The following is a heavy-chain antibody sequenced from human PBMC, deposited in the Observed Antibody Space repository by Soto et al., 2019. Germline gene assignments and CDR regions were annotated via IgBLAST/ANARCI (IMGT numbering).Heavy chain of an antibody. V-gene: IGHV1-18*01. J-gene: IGHJ6*03. CDR3: ARIFVVVPAAIDDYYYSYRAV. CDR2: ISAYNGNT. D-gene: IGHD2-2*01. CDR1: GHTFTSYG. Sequence: GASVKVSCKASGHTFTSYGISWVRQAPGQGLEWMGWISAYNGNTNYAQKLQGRVTMTTDTSTSTAYMELRSVRSNDTAVYYCARIFVVVPAAIDDYYYSYRAVWGKGTTVTVS.